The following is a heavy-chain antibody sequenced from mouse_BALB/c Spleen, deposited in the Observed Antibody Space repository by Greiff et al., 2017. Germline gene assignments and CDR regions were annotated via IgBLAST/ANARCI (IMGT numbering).Heavy chain of an antibody. CDR2: ISSGGSYT. D-gene: IGHD2-4*01. CDR3: ARRDYDYDEIYAMDY. Sequence: EVKLVESGGDLVKPGGSLKLSCAASGFTFSSYGMSWVRQTPDKRLEWVATISSGGSYTYYPDSVKGRFTISRDNAKNTLYLQMSSLKSEDTAMYYCARRDYDYDEIYAMDYWGQGTSVTVSS. V-gene: IGHV5-6*02. CDR1: GFTFSSYG. J-gene: IGHJ4*01.